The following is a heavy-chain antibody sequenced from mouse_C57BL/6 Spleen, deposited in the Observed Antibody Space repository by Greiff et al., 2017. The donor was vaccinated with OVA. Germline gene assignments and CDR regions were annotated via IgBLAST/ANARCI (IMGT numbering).Heavy chain of an antibody. CDR2: INPNNGGT. CDR1: GYTFTDYN. J-gene: IGHJ2*01. V-gene: IGHV1-18*01. CDR3: ARAAFQKDYFDY. Sequence: EVKLMESGPELVKPGASVKIPCKASGYTFTDYNMDWVKQSHGKSLEWIGDINPNNGGTIYNQKFKGKATLTVDKSSSTAYMELRSLTSEDTAVYYCARAAFQKDYFDYWGQGTTLTVSS.